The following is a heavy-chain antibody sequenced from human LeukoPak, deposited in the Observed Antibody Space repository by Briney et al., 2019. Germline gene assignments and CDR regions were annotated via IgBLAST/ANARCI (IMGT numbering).Heavy chain of an antibody. CDR1: GFTFSSYE. V-gene: IGHV3-48*03. CDR2: VSSGGSTI. Sequence: PGGSLRLYCAASGFTFSSYEMNWVRQAPGKGLEWVLYVSSGGSTIYYADSVKGRFTISRDNAKDSLYLQMNSLRVEDTAVYYCARGFYYMDVWGKGTTVTVFS. CDR3: ARGFYYMDV. J-gene: IGHJ6*03.